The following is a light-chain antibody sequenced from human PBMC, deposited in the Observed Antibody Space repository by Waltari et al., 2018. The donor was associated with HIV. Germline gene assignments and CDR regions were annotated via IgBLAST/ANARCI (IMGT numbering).Light chain of an antibody. V-gene: IGKV1-5*03. CDR1: QSISSW. J-gene: IGKJ1*01. Sequence: DIQMTQSPSTLSASVGDRVTITCRASQSISSWLAWYQQKPGKAPKLLIYKASSLESGVPSRFSGSGSGTEFTLTISSLQPDDFATYYCQQYSSWCTFGQGTKVEI. CDR3: QQYSSWCT. CDR2: KAS.